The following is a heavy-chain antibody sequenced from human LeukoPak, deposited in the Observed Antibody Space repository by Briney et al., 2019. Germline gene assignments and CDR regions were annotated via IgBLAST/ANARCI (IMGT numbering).Heavy chain of an antibody. D-gene: IGHD7-27*01. Sequence: ASVKVSCKASGYTFSSYGINWVRQAPGQGREWMGWISVYNGNTNHAQKFQGRLTMTTDTSTNRTHMELKSLRSDDTAVYYCARDSLGPDALDIWGQGTMVTVSS. CDR1: GYTFSSYG. J-gene: IGHJ3*02. CDR2: ISVYNGNT. V-gene: IGHV1-18*01. CDR3: ARDSLGPDALDI.